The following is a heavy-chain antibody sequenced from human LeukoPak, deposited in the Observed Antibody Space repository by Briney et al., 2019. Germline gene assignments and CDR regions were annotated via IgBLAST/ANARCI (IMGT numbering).Heavy chain of an antibody. J-gene: IGHJ4*02. CDR1: GFTFSNYW. CDR2: INRDGSTT. D-gene: IGHD3-10*01. CDR3: ARDKKSGESSEIDY. Sequence: GGSLRLSCAASGFTFSNYWVHWVRQAPGKGLVWVSRINRDGSTTKYADSVKGRFTASRDNAKNTLNLQMNSLRAEDTAVYYCARDKKSGESSEIDYWGQGTLVTVSS. V-gene: IGHV3-74*03.